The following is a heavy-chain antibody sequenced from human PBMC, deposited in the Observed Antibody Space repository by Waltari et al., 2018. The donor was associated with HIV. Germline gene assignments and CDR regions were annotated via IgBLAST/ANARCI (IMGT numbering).Heavy chain of an antibody. CDR1: GFTFSDYY. V-gene: IGHV3-11*01. CDR2: ISSSGTTI. D-gene: IGHD3-10*01. J-gene: IGHJ4*02. Sequence: QVQLVESGGGLVKPGGSLRLSCAASGFTFSDYYIGWIRQAPGKGLEWVSYISSSGTTIYYADSVKGRFTISRDNAKDSLYLQMNNLRAEDTAVYYCARCDAGYFYGSAYDYWGQGILVTVSS. CDR3: ARCDAGYFYGSAYDY.